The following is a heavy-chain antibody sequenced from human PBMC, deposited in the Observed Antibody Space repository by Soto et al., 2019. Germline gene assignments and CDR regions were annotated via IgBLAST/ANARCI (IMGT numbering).Heavy chain of an antibody. CDR3: ARVALLRFLEWSGYYYYYYMDV. CDR2: INHSGSI. D-gene: IGHD3-3*01. J-gene: IGHJ6*03. V-gene: IGHV4-34*01. CDR1: GGSFSGYY. Sequence: SETLSLTCAVYGGSFSGYYWSWIRQPPGKGLEWIGEINHSGSINYNPSLKSRVTISVDTSKNQFSLKLSSVTAADTAVYYCARVALLRFLEWSGYYYYYYMDVWGKGTTVTVSS.